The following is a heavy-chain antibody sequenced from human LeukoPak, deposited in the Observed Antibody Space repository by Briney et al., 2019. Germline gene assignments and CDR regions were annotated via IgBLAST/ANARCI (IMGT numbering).Heavy chain of an antibody. CDR2: ISGSSSHV. CDR3: ARDGAVGATEGLDY. J-gene: IGHJ4*02. V-gene: IGHV3-21*04. D-gene: IGHD1-26*01. Sequence: PGGSLRLSCEASGFSFSIYNMNWVRLAPGKGLEWVSSISGSSSHVWYADSVKGRFTSSRDNAKNSLYLQMNSLRAEDTAVYYCARDGAVGATEGLDYWGQGTLVTVSS. CDR1: GFSFSIYN.